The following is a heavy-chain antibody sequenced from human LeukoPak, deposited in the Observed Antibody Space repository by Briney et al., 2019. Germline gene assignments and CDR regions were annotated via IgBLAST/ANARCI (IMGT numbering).Heavy chain of an antibody. CDR1: GASISSDY. Sequence: PSETLSLTCTVSGASISSDYWSWIRQPPGKGLEWIGYIYITGNTNYSPSLKSRVTMSLDTSKNQFSLKLSSLTATDTAVYYCARHPFFNPFDYWGLGTLVTVSS. J-gene: IGHJ4*02. V-gene: IGHV4-59*08. CDR2: IYITGNT. D-gene: IGHD3-3*01. CDR3: ARHPFFNPFDY.